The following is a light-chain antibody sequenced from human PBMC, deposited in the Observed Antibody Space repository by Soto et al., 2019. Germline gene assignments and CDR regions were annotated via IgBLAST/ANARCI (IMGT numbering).Light chain of an antibody. V-gene: IGLV2-14*03. CDR2: DVS. CDR3: SSYTSSSTHV. CDR1: SSDVGAYNF. Sequence: QSVLTQPASVSGSPGQSITISCTGTSSDVGAYNFVSWYQQHPGKLPKLMIFDVSRRPSGVSDRFSGSKSGNTASLTISGLQAEDEGDYYFSSYTSSSTHVFGSGTKVTVL. J-gene: IGLJ1*01.